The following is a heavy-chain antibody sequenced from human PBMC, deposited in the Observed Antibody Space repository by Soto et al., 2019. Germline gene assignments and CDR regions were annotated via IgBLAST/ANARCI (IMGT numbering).Heavy chain of an antibody. V-gene: IGHV3-74*01. Sequence: GGSLRLSCAASGFIFSSYWMHWVRQAPGKGLVWVSRINSDGSSTRYADSVKGRFTISRDNAKNTLYLQMNSLRAEDTAVYYCARDDAIVVASDYWGQGTLVTVSS. CDR2: INSDGSST. CDR1: GFIFSSYW. CDR3: ARDDAIVVASDY. J-gene: IGHJ4*02. D-gene: IGHD2-21*01.